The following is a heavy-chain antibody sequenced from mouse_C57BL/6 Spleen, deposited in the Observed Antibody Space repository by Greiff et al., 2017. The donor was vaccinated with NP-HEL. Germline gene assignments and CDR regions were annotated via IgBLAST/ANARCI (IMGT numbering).Heavy chain of an antibody. V-gene: IGHV1-7*01. CDR2: INPSSGYT. CDR1: GYTFTSYW. D-gene: IGHD2-4*01. J-gene: IGHJ2*01. Sequence: VQLQQSGAELAKPGASVKLSCKASGYTFTSYWMHWVKQRPGQGLEWIGYINPSSGYTKYHQKFKDKATLTADKSSSTAYMQLSSLTYEDSAVYYCARDYDGDGYYFDDWGQGTTLTVSS. CDR3: ARDYDGDGYYFDD.